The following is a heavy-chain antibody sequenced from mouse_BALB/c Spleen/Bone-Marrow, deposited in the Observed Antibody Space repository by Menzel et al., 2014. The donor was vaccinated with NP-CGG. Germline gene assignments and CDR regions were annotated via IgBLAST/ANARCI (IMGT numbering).Heavy chain of an antibody. CDR3: SRNPFTTAIAWFAY. CDR1: GYTFTDYY. CDR2: VNPYNGGT. J-gene: IGHJ3*01. V-gene: IGHV1-19*01. D-gene: IGHD1-2*01. Sequence: VQLKESGPELVKPGAPMKMSCKASGYTFTDYYMDWVKQSHGEGFEWIGRVNPYNGGTSYNQKFKGKATLTVDKSSSTAYMELNSLTSEDSAVYYCSRNPFTTAIAWFAYWGQGTLVTVSA.